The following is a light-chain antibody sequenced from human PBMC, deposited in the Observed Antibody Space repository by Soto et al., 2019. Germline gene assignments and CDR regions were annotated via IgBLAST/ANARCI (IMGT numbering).Light chain of an antibody. CDR1: QTIRTD. V-gene: IGKV3-11*01. J-gene: IGKJ2*01. CDR2: DAS. Sequence: EIVLTQSPATLSLSPGERATLSCRASQTIRTDLSWYQQKPGQGPRLLIYDASNRATGIPARFSGSGSGTDFTLTISSLEPEDFALYYCQQRSNWPPEDTFGQGTRLESK. CDR3: QQRSNWPPEDT.